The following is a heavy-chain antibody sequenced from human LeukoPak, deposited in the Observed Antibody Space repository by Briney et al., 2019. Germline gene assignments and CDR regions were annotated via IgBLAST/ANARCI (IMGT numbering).Heavy chain of an antibody. D-gene: IGHD6-13*01. J-gene: IGHJ4*02. V-gene: IGHV3-30*02. Sequence: PGGSLRLSCAASGFTFSSYGMHWVRQAPGKGLEWVAFIRYDGSNKYYADSVKGRFTISRDNSKNTLYLQMNSLRAEDTAVYYYAKDSSSWHSPGCFDYWGQGTLVTVSS. CDR3: AKDSSSWHSPGCFDY. CDR2: IRYDGSNK. CDR1: GFTFSSYG.